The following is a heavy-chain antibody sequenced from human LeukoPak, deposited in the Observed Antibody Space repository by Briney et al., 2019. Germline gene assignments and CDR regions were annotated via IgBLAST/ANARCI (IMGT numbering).Heavy chain of an antibody. Sequence: PGGSLRLSCAASGFTFSDHYMDWVRQAPGKGLEWVGRTRNKANSYTTEYAASVKGRFTISRDDSKNSLYLQMSSLKTEDTAVYYCARYDSSGYFNWFDPWGQGTLATVSS. V-gene: IGHV3-72*01. CDR1: GFTFSDHY. CDR3: ARYDSSGYFNWFDP. CDR2: TRNKANSYTT. D-gene: IGHD3-22*01. J-gene: IGHJ5*02.